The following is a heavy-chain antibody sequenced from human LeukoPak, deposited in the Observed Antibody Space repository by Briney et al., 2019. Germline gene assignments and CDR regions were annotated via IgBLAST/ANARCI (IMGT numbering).Heavy chain of an antibody. J-gene: IGHJ4*02. CDR1: GASISTYY. Sequence: PSETLSLTCTVSGASISTYYWSWIRQPPGKGLEWIGRIYTSGSTNYNPSLKGRFTISRDNAKNTVYLQMNNLRGEDTALYYCSKAGDTNYYRHGDYWGQGTLVTVSS. D-gene: IGHD4-11*01. CDR3: SKAGDTNYYRHGDY. V-gene: IGHV4-4*07. CDR2: IYTSGST.